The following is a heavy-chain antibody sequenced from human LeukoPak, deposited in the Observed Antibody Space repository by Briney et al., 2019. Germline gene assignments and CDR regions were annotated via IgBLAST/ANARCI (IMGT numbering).Heavy chain of an antibody. V-gene: IGHV3-48*03. CDR2: ISSSGSAI. Sequence: GGSLRLSCAASGFTFSSYEMNWVRKAPGRGLEWVSKISSSGSAIYYADSVKGRFTISRDNAKSTLYLQMNSLRAEDTAVYYCARGGSLGYWGQGTLVTVSS. CDR1: GFTFSSYE. D-gene: IGHD6-19*01. CDR3: ARGGSLGY. J-gene: IGHJ4*02.